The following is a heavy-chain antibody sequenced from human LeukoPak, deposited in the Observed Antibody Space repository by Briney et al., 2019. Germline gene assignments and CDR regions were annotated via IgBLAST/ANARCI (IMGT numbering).Heavy chain of an antibody. Sequence: GESLKISCKGSGYSFTSYWIGWVRQMPGKGLEWMGIIYPGDSDTRYSPSFQGQVTISADKSISTAYLQWSNLKASDTAMYYCARHSNTAMVTGNFIDYWGQGTLVTVSS. CDR3: ARHSNTAMVTGNFIDY. CDR1: GYSFTSYW. J-gene: IGHJ4*02. CDR2: IYPGDSDT. D-gene: IGHD5-18*01. V-gene: IGHV5-51*01.